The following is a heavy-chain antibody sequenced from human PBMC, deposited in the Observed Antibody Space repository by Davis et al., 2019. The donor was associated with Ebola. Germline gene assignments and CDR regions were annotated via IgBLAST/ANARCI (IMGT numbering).Heavy chain of an antibody. CDR1: GGSISSSNW. V-gene: IGHV4-4*02. Sequence: MPSETLSLTCAVSGGSISSSNWWSWVRKPPGEGLEWIGEIYHSGTANYIPSLQSRVTISVDKSRNQFSLTLNSATAADTAVYYCASNLGSGSYFTYWGHGTLVTVSS. J-gene: IGHJ4*01. CDR3: ASNLGSGSYFTY. D-gene: IGHD3-10*01. CDR2: IYHSGTA.